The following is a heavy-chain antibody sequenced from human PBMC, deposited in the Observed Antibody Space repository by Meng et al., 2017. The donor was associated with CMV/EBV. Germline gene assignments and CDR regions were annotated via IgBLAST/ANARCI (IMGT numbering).Heavy chain of an antibody. Sequence: QGKWVEHGGGVVQPGASLRPSCAASGFTFSSYGMHWVRQAPGKGLEWVAFIRYDGSNKYYADSVKGRFTISRDNSKNTLYLQMNSLRAEDTAVYYCAKPSGGSYCNSFDYWGQGTLVTVSS. D-gene: IGHD1-26*01. CDR2: IRYDGSNK. CDR1: GFTFSSYG. CDR3: AKPSGGSYCNSFDY. J-gene: IGHJ4*02. V-gene: IGHV3-30*02.